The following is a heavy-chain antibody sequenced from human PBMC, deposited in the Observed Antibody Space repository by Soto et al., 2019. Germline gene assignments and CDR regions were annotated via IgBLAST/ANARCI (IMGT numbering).Heavy chain of an antibody. CDR3: AKVGRSFPESTESD. V-gene: IGHV3-21*01. CDR2: ISSKSAYI. D-gene: IGHD2-2*01. J-gene: IGHJ4*02. Sequence: EVLLVESGGGLVKPGGSLKLSCAASGFDFNSHTMSWVRQAPGKGLEWVSTISSKSAYIYYAYSLKGRFTVSRDNAETSLYLHMTSLTVDDTAVYYCAKVGRSFPESTESDWGQGTLVTVSS. CDR1: GFDFNSHT.